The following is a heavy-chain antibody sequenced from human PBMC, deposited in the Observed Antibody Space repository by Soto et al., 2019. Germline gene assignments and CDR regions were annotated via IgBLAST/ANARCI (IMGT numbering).Heavy chain of an antibody. Sequence: GGSLRLSCAASGFTFSSYSMNWVRQAPGKGLEWVSYISSSSSTIYYADSVKGRFTISRDNAKNSLYLQMNSLRDEDTAVYYCARDGVMVRSIAAAGGDFQHWGQGTLVTVSS. CDR2: ISSSSSTI. J-gene: IGHJ1*01. CDR1: GFTFSSYS. D-gene: IGHD6-13*01. V-gene: IGHV3-48*02. CDR3: ARDGVMVRSIAAAGGDFQH.